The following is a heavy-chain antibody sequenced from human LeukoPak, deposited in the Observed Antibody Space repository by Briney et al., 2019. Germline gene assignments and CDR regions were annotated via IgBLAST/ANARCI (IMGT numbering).Heavy chain of an antibody. V-gene: IGHV3-23*01. CDR2: LSGSGGNT. CDR1: GFTFSSYA. D-gene: IGHD2/OR15-2a*01. J-gene: IGHJ4*02. Sequence: GGSLRLSCAASGFTFSSYAMSWVRQAPGKGLEWVSTLSGSGGNTYYADSVKGRFTISRDNSKNTLYLQMNSLRAEDTAVYYCAKSGYYFRAWYFDYWGQGTLVTVSS. CDR3: AKSGYYFRAWYFDY.